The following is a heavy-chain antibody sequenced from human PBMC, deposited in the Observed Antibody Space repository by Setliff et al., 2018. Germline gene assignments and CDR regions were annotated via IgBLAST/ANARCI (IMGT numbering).Heavy chain of an antibody. CDR2: INPEGSEK. Sequence: GSLRLSCGASGFTYNNCWVSWVRQAPGKGLEWLASINPEGSEKYYVDSVKGRFTISRDNARNSLSLQMNSLRTEETAVYYCFGAGTCSYWGQGTLVTVSS. D-gene: IGHD3-16*01. V-gene: IGHV3-7*01. J-gene: IGHJ4*02. CDR1: GFTYNNCW. CDR3: FGAGTCSY.